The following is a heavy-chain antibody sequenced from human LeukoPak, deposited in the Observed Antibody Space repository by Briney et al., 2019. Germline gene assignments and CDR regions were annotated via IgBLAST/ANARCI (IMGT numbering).Heavy chain of an antibody. CDR2: IYPGDSDI. CDR1: GYSFTSCW. D-gene: IGHD6-19*01. Sequence: GESLKISCKGFGYSFTSCWIGWVRQMPGEGLEWMGVIYPGDSDIRYSPSFQGQVTISADKSITTAYLQWSSLKASDTAVYYCARSAKGSGWLLDYWGQGTLVTVSS. CDR3: ARSAKGSGWLLDY. V-gene: IGHV5-51*01. J-gene: IGHJ4*02.